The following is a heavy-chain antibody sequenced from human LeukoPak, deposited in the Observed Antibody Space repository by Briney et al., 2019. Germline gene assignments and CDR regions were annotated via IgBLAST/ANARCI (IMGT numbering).Heavy chain of an antibody. V-gene: IGHV3-23*01. J-gene: IGHJ6*03. CDR1: GFTFSSYA. CDR2: ISGSGGST. CDR3: AKEEYSSGWSLNYYYYYMDV. D-gene: IGHD6-19*01. Sequence: SGGSLRLSCAASGFTFSSYAMSWVRQAPGKGLEWVSAISGSGGSTYYADSVKGRFTISRDNSKNTLYLQMNSLRAEDTAVYYCAKEEYSSGWSLNYYYYYMDVWGKGTTVTVSS.